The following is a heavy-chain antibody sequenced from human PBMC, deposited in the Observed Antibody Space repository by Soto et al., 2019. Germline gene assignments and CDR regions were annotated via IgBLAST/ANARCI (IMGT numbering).Heavy chain of an antibody. CDR1: GFTFSSYA. Sequence: EVQLLESGGGLVQPGGSLRLSCAASGFTFSSYALNWVRQAPGKGLEWVSVISGSGDNTYYADSVKGRFTISRDNSKSTLYLQMNSLRAEGTAVYYCAKDLGTDDFWSAYYTYYYMDVWGKGTTVTVSS. CDR2: ISGSGDNT. J-gene: IGHJ6*03. V-gene: IGHV3-23*01. D-gene: IGHD3-3*01. CDR3: AKDLGTDDFWSAYYTYYYMDV.